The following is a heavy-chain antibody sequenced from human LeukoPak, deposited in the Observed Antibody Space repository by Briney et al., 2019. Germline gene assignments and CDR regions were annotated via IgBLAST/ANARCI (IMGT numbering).Heavy chain of an antibody. CDR2: ISYDGSNK. Sequence: GGSLRLSCAASGFTFSSYGMHWVRQAPGKGLEWVAVISYDGSNKYYADSVKGRFTISRDNSKNTLYLQMNSLRAEDTAVYYCAKDSFYDSSGYYSYYFDYWGQGTLVTVSS. D-gene: IGHD3-22*01. J-gene: IGHJ4*02. V-gene: IGHV3-30*18. CDR1: GFTFSSYG. CDR3: AKDSFYDSSGYYSYYFDY.